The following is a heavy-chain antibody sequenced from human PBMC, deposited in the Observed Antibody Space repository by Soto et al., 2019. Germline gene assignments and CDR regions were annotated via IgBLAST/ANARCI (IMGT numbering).Heavy chain of an antibody. CDR1: GYTFTKYW. Sequence: GESLKLSCKGSGYTFTKYWIGWVRQMPGAGLEWMGIIYPGDSDTRYRPSFQGQFTISADKSISTAYLQWSGLKASDTAMYYCARLAPEDSYRLCSSIKLWGAFDHWGQGTAVTVAS. V-gene: IGHV5-51*01. CDR2: IYPGDSDT. J-gene: IGHJ4*02. D-gene: IGHD3-10*01. CDR3: ARLAPEDSYRLCSSIKLWGAFDH.